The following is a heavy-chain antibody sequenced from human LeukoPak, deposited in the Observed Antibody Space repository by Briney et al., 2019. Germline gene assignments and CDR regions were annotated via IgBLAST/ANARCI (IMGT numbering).Heavy chain of an antibody. CDR2: ISYDGSNK. V-gene: IGHV3-30-3*01. D-gene: IGHD2-15*01. CDR1: GFTFSSYA. Sequence: PGGSLRLSCAASGFTFSSYAMHWVRQAPGKGLEWVAVISYDGSNKYYADSVKGRFTISRDNSKNTLYLQMNSLRAEDTAVYYCARGGYCHGDHCVITLDPWGPGTLVSASS. J-gene: IGHJ5*02. CDR3: ARGGYCHGDHCVITLDP.